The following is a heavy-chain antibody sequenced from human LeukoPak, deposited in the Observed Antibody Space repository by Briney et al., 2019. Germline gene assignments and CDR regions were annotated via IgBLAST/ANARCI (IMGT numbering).Heavy chain of an antibody. CDR3: ARHKGSSPRFDGFDI. J-gene: IGHJ3*02. Sequence: SETLSLICTVSGGSISSSSYYWGWIRQPPGKGLEWIGSIYYSGSTHYNPSLKSRVTISVDTSKNQFSLKLSSVTAADTAVYYCARHKGSSPRFDGFDIWGQGTMVTVSS. D-gene: IGHD6-13*01. CDR1: GGSISSSSYY. CDR2: IYYSGST. V-gene: IGHV4-39*01.